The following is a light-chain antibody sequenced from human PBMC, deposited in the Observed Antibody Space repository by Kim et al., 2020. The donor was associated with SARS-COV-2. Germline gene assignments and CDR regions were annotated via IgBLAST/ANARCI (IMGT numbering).Light chain of an antibody. CDR2: GKN. CDR3: NSRDSSGNHLVV. CDR1: SLRSYY. V-gene: IGLV3-19*01. J-gene: IGLJ2*01. Sequence: LGRIGRFKCQGDSLRSYYASWYQQTPGQAPVLVIYGKNNRPSGIPDRFSGSSSGNTTSLTITGAQAEDEADYYCNSRDSSGNHLVVFGGGTQLTVL.